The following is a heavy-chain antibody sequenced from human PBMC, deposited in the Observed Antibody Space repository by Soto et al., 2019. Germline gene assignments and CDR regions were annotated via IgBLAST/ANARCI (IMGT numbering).Heavy chain of an antibody. V-gene: IGHV3-23*01. D-gene: IGHD6-19*01. CDR1: GFTFSSFV. CDR2: IGTSASIT. CDR3: VARGSGWYHW. Sequence: EVQLLESGGNLVQPGGSLRLSCAASGFTFSSFVMSWVRQAPGKGLEWVSVIGTSASITAYADSVRGRFTISRDNSKNTLYLQMNSLRAEDTAVYYCVARGSGWYHWGGQGTLVTVSS. J-gene: IGHJ4*02.